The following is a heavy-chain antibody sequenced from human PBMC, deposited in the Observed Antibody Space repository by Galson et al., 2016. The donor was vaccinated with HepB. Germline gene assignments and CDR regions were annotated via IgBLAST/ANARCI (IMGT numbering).Heavy chain of an antibody. D-gene: IGHD2-2*01. Sequence: SVKVSCKASGTTFAYYSIAWVRQVPGQGLEWMGGIIPVFNMTTNAQKFQGRVSITAERSTYTTYMELTTLRSDDTAIYYCARQRGVQSPGDIVVVPGALDSWGQGTLVAVSS. CDR3: ARQRGVQSPGDIVVVPGALDS. CDR1: GTTFAYYS. V-gene: IGHV1-69*10. J-gene: IGHJ5*01. CDR2: IIPVFNMT.